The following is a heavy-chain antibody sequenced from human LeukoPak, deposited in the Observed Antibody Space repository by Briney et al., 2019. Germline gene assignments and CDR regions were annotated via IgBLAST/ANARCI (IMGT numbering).Heavy chain of an antibody. J-gene: IGHJ3*02. CDR2: IYYSGST. D-gene: IGHD6-13*01. V-gene: IGHV4-59*12. CDR3: ARGRDYSGSSWYAPQPDAFDI. CDR1: GGSFSTYY. Sequence: SETLSLTCAVSGGSFSTYYWSWIRQPPGKGLEWIGYIYYSGSTNYNPSLKSRVTISVDTSKNQFSLKLSSVTAADTAVYYCARGRDYSGSSWYAPQPDAFDIWGQGTMVTVSS.